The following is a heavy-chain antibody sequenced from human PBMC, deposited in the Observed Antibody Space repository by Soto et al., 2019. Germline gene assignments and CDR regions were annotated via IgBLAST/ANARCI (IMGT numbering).Heavy chain of an antibody. Sequence: PSETLSLTCTVSGGSINSNTYYWGWIRQPPGKGLEWIASGSYSGSTYFNPSLKSRLTISVDTPKNQFSLKLTSVTAADTAVYYCARLNGWCRYNWFDPWGQGTLVTVSS. J-gene: IGHJ5*02. CDR1: GGSINSNTYY. V-gene: IGHV4-39*01. D-gene: IGHD6-19*01. CDR3: ARLNGWCRYNWFDP. CDR2: GSYSGST.